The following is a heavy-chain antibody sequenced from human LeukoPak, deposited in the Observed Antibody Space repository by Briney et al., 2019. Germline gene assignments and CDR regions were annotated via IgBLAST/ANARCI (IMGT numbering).Heavy chain of an antibody. CDR1: GFTFSDYY. J-gene: IGHJ4*02. Sequence: GGSLRLSCAASGFTFSDYYMSWIRQAPGKGLEWVSYISSSGSTIYYADSVKGRFTISRDNAKNSLYLQMNSLRAEDTAVYYCAGVRYSSSWYGFPFDYWGQGTLVTVSS. D-gene: IGHD6-13*01. CDR2: ISSSGSTI. V-gene: IGHV3-11*01. CDR3: AGVRYSSSWYGFPFDY.